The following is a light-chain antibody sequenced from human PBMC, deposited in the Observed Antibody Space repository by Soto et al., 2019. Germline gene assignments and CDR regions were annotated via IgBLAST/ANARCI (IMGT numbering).Light chain of an antibody. J-gene: IGKJ5*01. V-gene: IGKV3D-20*02. CDR3: QQRCDLIT. CDR2: AAS. CDR1: QSVSSSQ. Sequence: ELVSTQSAGTLALSPWERPTLSCRASQSVSSSQLAWFQQKPGQAPRLLIYAASSRAAGIPDRFSGSGSGTDFTLTISCLEPEDFAVYYCQQRCDLITFGQGSRLEIK.